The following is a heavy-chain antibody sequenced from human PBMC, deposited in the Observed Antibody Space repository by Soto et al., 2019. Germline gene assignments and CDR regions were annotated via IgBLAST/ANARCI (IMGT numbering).Heavy chain of an antibody. J-gene: IGHJ3*02. Sequence: QITLKESGPTLVKPTQPLTLTCTFSGFSLSTSGVAVGWIRQAPGKALEWLALVYGDDDKRYSLSLKSRLTITKDTSDNQVVLTMTNMDPVDTATYYCAHSIGGVYVYAFDIWGQGTMVTVSS. D-gene: IGHD3-16*01. CDR3: AHSIGGVYVYAFDI. CDR1: GFSLSTSGVA. V-gene: IGHV2-5*02. CDR2: VYGDDDK.